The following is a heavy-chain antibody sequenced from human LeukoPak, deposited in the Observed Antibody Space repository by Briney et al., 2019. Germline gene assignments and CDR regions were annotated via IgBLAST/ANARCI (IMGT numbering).Heavy chain of an antibody. CDR1: GYTFTSYA. CDR2: INAGNGNT. V-gene: IGHV1-3*03. D-gene: IGHD6-13*01. J-gene: IGHJ4*02. CDR3: ARYEAAGTYYFDY. Sequence: ASVKVSCKASGYTFTSYAMHWVRQAPGQRLEWMGWINAGNGNTKYSQEFQGRVTMTRDTSTSTVYMELSSLRSEDTAVYYCARYEAAGTYYFDYWGQGTLVTVSS.